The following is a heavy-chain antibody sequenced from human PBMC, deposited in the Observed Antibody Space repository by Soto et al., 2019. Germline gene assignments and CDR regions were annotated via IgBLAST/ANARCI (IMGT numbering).Heavy chain of an antibody. Sequence: GASVKVSCKASGYTFTSYDINWVRQASGQGLEWLGWMNPSSANTRYAQKFQGRVTMTEDTSTDTAYMELCSLRSEDTAVYYCATRGVTGITGRPVGSNGRYYYYYYYMDVWGKGTTVTVSS. CDR2: MNPSSANT. CDR1: GYTFTSYD. J-gene: IGHJ6*03. D-gene: IGHD1-20*01. V-gene: IGHV1-8*01. CDR3: ATRGVTGITGRPVGSNGRYYYYYYYMDV.